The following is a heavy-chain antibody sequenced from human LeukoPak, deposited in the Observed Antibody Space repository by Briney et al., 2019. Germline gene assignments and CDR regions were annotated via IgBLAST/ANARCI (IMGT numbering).Heavy chain of an antibody. Sequence: GGSLRLSCAASGFTFSTYSMNWVRQAPGKGLEWVSYISSSSSTIYYADSVKGRFTISRDNAKNSLYLQMNSLRAEDTALYYCAKSPRDSSDSIDYWGQGTLVTVSS. J-gene: IGHJ4*02. CDR1: GFTFSTYS. V-gene: IGHV3-48*04. CDR2: ISSSSSTI. CDR3: AKSPRDSSDSIDY. D-gene: IGHD3-22*01.